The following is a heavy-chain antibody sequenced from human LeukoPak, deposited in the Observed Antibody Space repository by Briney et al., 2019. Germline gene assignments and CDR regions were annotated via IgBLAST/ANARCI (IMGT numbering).Heavy chain of an antibody. CDR2: ISGSGGTT. V-gene: IGHV3-23*01. J-gene: IGHJ6*02. CDR3: AKALRYCGGDCYSGYYYAMDV. CDR1: GFTFSTYA. D-gene: IGHD2-21*02. Sequence: PGGSLRLSCAASGFTFSTYAMSWVRQAPGKGLGWVSAISGSGGTTYYADSAKGRFTISRDNSKNTLYLQMNSLRAEDTAVYYCAKALRYCGGDCYSGYYYAMDVWGQGTTVTVSS.